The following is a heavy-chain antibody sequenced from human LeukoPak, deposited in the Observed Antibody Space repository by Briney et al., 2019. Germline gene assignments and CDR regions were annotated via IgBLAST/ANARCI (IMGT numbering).Heavy chain of an antibody. CDR2: VDHTGST. CDR1: GGSISSYY. CDR3: ARGRVSSSTWYSTYYYYFYMDV. D-gene: IGHD1-1*01. Sequence: SETLSLTCTVSGGSISSYYWSWIRQPPGKGLEWIGYVDHTGSTNFNPSLNGRVSISRDTTKNLFSLRLRSVTAADTAVYFCARGRVSSSTWYSTYYYYFYMDVWGKGTAVTVSS. V-gene: IGHV4-59*01. J-gene: IGHJ6*03.